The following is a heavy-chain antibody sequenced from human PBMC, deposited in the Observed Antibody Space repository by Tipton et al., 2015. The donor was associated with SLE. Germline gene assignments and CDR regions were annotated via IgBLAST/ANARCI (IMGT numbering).Heavy chain of an antibody. CDR2: IRYDGSNK. V-gene: IGHV3-30*02. Sequence: QLVQSGGGVVQPGGSLRLSCAASGFTFSSYGMHWVRQAPGKGLEWVAFIRYDGSNKYYADSVKGRFTISRDNSKNTLYLQMNSLRAEDTAVYYCAKVGGGSSWALDAFDIWGQGTMVTVSS. CDR3: AKVGGGSSWALDAFDI. CDR1: GFTFSSYG. D-gene: IGHD6-13*01. J-gene: IGHJ3*02.